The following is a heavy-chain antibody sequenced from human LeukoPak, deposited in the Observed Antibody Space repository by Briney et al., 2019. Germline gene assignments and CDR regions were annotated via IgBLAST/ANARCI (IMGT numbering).Heavy chain of an antibody. Sequence: SETLSLTCAVYGGSFSGYYWSWIRQPPGKGLEWIGEINHSGSTNYNPSLKSRVTISVDTSKNQFSLKLSSVTAADTAVYYCARDGVVAATDDAFDIWGQGTMVTVSS. CDR2: INHSGST. D-gene: IGHD2-15*01. J-gene: IGHJ3*02. CDR1: GGSFSGYY. CDR3: ARDGVVAATDDAFDI. V-gene: IGHV4-34*01.